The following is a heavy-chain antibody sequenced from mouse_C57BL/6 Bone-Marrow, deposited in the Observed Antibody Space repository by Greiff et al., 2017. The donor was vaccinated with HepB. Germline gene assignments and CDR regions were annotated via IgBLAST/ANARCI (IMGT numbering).Heavy chain of an antibody. Sequence: VKLMESGPGILQPSQTLSLTCSFSGFSLSTFGMGVGWIRQPSGKGLEWLAHIWWDDTKYHNPALKSLLTISKDTSKNQVFLMIANVDTADTATYYCARPFMTTVVATFHWYFDVWGTGTTVTVSS. J-gene: IGHJ1*03. CDR1: GFSLSTFGMG. CDR3: ARPFMTTVVATFHWYFDV. V-gene: IGHV8-8*01. CDR2: IWWDDTK. D-gene: IGHD1-1*01.